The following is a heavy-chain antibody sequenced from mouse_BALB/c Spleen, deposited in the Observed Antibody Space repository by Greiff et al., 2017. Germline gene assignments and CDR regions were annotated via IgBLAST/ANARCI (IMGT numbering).Heavy chain of an antibody. CDR3: TREATVVATEAMDY. D-gene: IGHD1-1*01. CDR1: GFTFSSYT. V-gene: IGHV5-6-4*01. Sequence: EVKVVESGGGLVKPGGSLKLSCAASGFTFSSYTMSWVRQTPEKRLEWVATISSGGSYTYYPDSVKGRFTISSDNAKNTLYLQMSSLKSEDTAMYYCTREATVVATEAMDYWGQGTSVTVSS. J-gene: IGHJ4*01. CDR2: ISSGGSYT.